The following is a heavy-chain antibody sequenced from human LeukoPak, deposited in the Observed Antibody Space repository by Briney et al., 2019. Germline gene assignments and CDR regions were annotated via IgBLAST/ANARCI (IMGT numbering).Heavy chain of an antibody. CDR2: ISSSSSYI. D-gene: IGHD3-22*01. J-gene: IGHJ4*02. Sequence: GGSLRLSCAASGFTFSSYSMTWVRQAPGKGLEWVSSISSSSSYIYYADSVKGRFTISRDNAKNSLYLQMNSLRAEDTAVYYCASYDSSGIDYWGQGTLVTVSS. V-gene: IGHV3-21*01. CDR3: ASYDSSGIDY. CDR1: GFTFSSYS.